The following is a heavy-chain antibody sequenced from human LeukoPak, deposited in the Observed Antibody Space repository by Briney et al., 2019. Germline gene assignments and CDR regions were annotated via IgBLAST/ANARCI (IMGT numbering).Heavy chain of an antibody. D-gene: IGHD2-21*01. CDR1: GFTFSSYA. CDR2: ISGSGGST. V-gene: IGHV3-23*01. CDR3: AKDLHIVVVIANFDY. Sequence: GGSLRLSCAASGFTFSSYAMSWVRQAPGKGLEWVSAISGSGGSTYYADSVKGRFTISSDNSKNTLYLQMNSLRAEDTAVYYCAKDLHIVVVIANFDYWGQGTLVTVSS. J-gene: IGHJ4*02.